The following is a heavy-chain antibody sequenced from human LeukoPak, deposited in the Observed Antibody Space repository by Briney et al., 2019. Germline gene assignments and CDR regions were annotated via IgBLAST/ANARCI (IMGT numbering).Heavy chain of an antibody. Sequence: GGSLRLSCAASGFSFSSYAMSWVRQAPRKGLEWVSSSSGNGGTTYYAGSVKGRFTISRDNSKNTLSLQMNSLRAEDTAIYYCARENSGIAATDIIDSWGQGTLVTVSS. V-gene: IGHV3-23*01. CDR2: SSGNGGTT. CDR1: GFSFSSYA. CDR3: ARENSGIAATDIIDS. J-gene: IGHJ4*02. D-gene: IGHD6-13*01.